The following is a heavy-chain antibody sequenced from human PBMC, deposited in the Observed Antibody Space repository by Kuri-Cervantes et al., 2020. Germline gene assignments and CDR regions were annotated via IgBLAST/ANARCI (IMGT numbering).Heavy chain of an antibody. J-gene: IGHJ4*02. CDR1: GGSISTYY. CDR3: ARGPLGFDY. CDR2: VYYSGST. V-gene: IGHV4-59*12. D-gene: IGHD3-16*01. Sequence: SETLSLTCTVSGGSISTYYWTWIRQPPGKGLEWIGYVYYSGSTNYNPSLKSRVTISVDTSKNQFSLKLSSVTAADTAVYYCARGPLGFDYWGQGTLVTVSS.